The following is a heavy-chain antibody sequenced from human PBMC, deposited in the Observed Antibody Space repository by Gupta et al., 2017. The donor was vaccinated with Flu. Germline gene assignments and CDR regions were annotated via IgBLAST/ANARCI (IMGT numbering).Heavy chain of an antibody. CDR1: GLRLTSSV. V-gene: IGHV3-64*01. CDR2: INTDETAT. D-gene: IGHD3-22*01. Sequence: EVQLVESGGGLVQPGGSLRLSCAVSGLRLTSSVMHWVRQVPGKGLEFVSAINTDETATHYAHTVEGRFTISRDISKNTVYLQMDSLRDDDTAVYYCAKEGYSSGRSPALNIWGQGTMVTV. J-gene: IGHJ3*02. CDR3: AKEGYSSGRSPALNI.